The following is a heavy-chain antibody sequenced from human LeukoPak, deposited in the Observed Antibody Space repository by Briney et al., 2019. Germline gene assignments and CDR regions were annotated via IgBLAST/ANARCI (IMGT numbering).Heavy chain of an antibody. J-gene: IGHJ4*02. CDR3: ARGGMSIYGSFDQ. V-gene: IGHV3-7*01. CDR1: GFSVSDFW. Sequence: GGSLRLSCVGSGFSVSDFWMAWVRQAPGMGLEWVANVRQYGLDKYFVDYADSVKGRFTISRDNAKNSLHLQMNSLTVEDSAVYYCARGGMSIYGSFDQWGQGTLVIVSS. CDR2: VRQYGLDK. D-gene: IGHD3-10*01.